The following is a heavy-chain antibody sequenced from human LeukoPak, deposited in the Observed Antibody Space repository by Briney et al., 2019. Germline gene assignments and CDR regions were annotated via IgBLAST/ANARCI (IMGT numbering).Heavy chain of an antibody. CDR3: ARVYINYYFDY. CDR1: GFTVSSNY. CDR2: TYSGGST. Sequence: GGSLRLSCAASGFTVSSNYMSWVRQAPGKGLEWVSVTYSGGSTYYADSVKGRFTISRDNSKNTLYLQMNSLRAEDTAVYYCARVYINYYFDYWGQGTLVTVSS. D-gene: IGHD4-11*01. J-gene: IGHJ4*02. V-gene: IGHV3-53*01.